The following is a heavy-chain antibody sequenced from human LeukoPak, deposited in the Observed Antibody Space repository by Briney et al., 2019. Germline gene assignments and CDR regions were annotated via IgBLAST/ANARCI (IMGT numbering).Heavy chain of an antibody. D-gene: IGHD6-6*01. CDR3: AREYSSSSSLRIDP. CDR1: GFTFSSYS. Sequence: GGSLRLSCAASGFTFSSYSMNWVRQAPGKGLEWVSYISSSGTTIYYADSVKGRFTISRDNAKNSLYLQMNSLRAEDTAVYYCAREYSSSSSLRIDPWGQGTLVTVSS. V-gene: IGHV3-11*01. CDR2: ISSSGTTI. J-gene: IGHJ5*02.